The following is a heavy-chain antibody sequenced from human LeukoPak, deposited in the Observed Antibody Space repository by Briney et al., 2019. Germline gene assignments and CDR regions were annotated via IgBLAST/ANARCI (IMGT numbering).Heavy chain of an antibody. D-gene: IGHD3-22*01. Sequence: ASVKVSCKASGYTFTSYYMHWVRQAPGQGLEWMGIINPSGGSTSYAQKLQGRVTMTRDTSTSTVYMELTSLRSEDTAVYYCARDPEPNYYDNPGGSSFDPWGQGTLVTVSS. V-gene: IGHV1-46*01. CDR2: INPSGGST. CDR3: ARDPEPNYYDNPGGSSFDP. CDR1: GYTFTSYY. J-gene: IGHJ5*02.